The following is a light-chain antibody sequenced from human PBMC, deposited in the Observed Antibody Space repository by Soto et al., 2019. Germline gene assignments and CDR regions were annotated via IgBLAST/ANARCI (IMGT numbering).Light chain of an antibody. Sequence: DIQMTQSPSSLSASVGDRVTITCRASRGIYTHLAWYQQKPGNAPKLLIYAASTLQSGDPSRFSASGSGTDFILTISALQSEDVGTDFCQTYDKAPWTFGPGTRV. CDR1: RGIYTH. CDR2: AAS. J-gene: IGKJ1*01. V-gene: IGKV1-27*01. CDR3: QTYDKAPWT.